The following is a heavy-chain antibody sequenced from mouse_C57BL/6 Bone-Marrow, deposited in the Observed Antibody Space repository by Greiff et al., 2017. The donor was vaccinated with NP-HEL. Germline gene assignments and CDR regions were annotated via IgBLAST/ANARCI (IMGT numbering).Heavy chain of an antibody. V-gene: IGHV5-6*02. CDR1: GFTFSGYG. D-gene: IGHD1-1*01. CDR3: ARGGYYYGIRQGDY. Sequence: EVMLVESGGDLVKPGGSLKLSCAASGFTFSGYGMSWVRQTPDKRLEWVATISSGGSYTYYPDSVKGRFTISRDNAKNTLYLQMSSLKSEDTAMYYCARGGYYYGIRQGDYWGQGTTLTVSS. J-gene: IGHJ2*01. CDR2: ISSGGSYT.